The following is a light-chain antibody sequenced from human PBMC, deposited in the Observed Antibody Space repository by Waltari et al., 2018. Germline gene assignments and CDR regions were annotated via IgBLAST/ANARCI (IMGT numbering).Light chain of an antibody. CDR3: QQSFSSPWT. CDR1: QNIRTY. CDR2: GAS. Sequence: DIQMTQSPSSLSASIGDTITVTSRASQNIRTYLNWYQQKPAKAPKLLIFGASSLPRGVPSRFSGSASGTEFTLTITTLQPDDFATYFCQQSFSSPWTFGQGTTV. J-gene: IGKJ1*01. V-gene: IGKV1-39*01.